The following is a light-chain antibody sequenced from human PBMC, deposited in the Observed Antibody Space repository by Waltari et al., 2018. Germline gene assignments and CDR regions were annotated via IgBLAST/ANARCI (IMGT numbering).Light chain of an antibody. CDR2: GTN. CDR3: QSYDTSLSVV. CDR1: GSNIGAGYD. Sequence: QSVLTQPPSVSGAPGQRVTISCTGSGSNIGAGYDVHWYRQLPGKAPTLLIDGTNPRPLGVPDRFCGSQSGTSASLAIVGLQADDEADYYCQSYDTSLSVVFGGGTKLTVL. J-gene: IGLJ2*01. V-gene: IGLV1-40*01.